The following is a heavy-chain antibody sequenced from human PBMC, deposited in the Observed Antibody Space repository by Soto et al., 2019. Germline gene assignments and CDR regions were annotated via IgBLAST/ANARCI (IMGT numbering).Heavy chain of an antibody. CDR3: AREDILGARSFDY. J-gene: IGHJ4*02. V-gene: IGHV3-48*02. D-gene: IGHD1-26*01. Sequence: EVQLVESGGGLVQTGGSLRLSCAASGFTFSGYSMNWVRQAPGKGLEWVSYISSLSSPGYYAESVEGRFIISRDNAKNSLYLQMNSLRDEDTAVYFCAREDILGARSFDYWGQGTLVTVSS. CDR1: GFTFSGYS. CDR2: ISSLSSPG.